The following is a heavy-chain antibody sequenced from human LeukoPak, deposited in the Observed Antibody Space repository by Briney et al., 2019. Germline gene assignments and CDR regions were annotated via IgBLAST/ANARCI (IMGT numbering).Heavy chain of an antibody. CDR1: GFTFSSYG. Sequence: GGSLRHSSAASGFTFSSYGMHWVRQAPGKGLEWVAFIRYDGSNKYYADSVKGRFTISRDNSKNTLYLQMNSLRAEDTAVYYCAKETPYYDILTGYPPHDYWGQGTLVTVSS. V-gene: IGHV3-30*02. CDR3: AKETPYYDILTGYPPHDY. CDR2: IRYDGSNK. J-gene: IGHJ4*02. D-gene: IGHD3-9*01.